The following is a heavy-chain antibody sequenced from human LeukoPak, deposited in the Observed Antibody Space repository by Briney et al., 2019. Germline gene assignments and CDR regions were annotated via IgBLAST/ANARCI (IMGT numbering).Heavy chain of an antibody. CDR3: ATRQVADNYYSYGMDV. V-gene: IGHV1-18*01. Sequence: ASVKVSCKASGYTFTSYGISWVRQAPGQGLEWMGWISAYNGNTNYAQKLQGRVTMTTDTSTSTAYMELRSLRSDDTAVYYCATRQVADNYYSYGMDVWGQGTTVTVSS. CDR2: ISAYNGNT. D-gene: IGHD2-15*01. J-gene: IGHJ6*02. CDR1: GYTFTSYG.